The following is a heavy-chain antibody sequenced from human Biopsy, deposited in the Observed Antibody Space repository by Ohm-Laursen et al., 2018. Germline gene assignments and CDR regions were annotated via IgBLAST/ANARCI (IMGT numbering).Heavy chain of an antibody. CDR3: ARFIVPSLHCSNGVCPIRWFDP. Sequence: SDTLSLTCAVYGGTYSGYYWSWIRQPPGKGLEWIGEVHHDGRANYNPSLKSRVTISGDMSKKQFSLKLSGVTAADMAVYYCARFIVPSLHCSNGVCPIRWFDPWGQGTLVTVFS. D-gene: IGHD2-2*01. J-gene: IGHJ5*02. CDR2: VHHDGRA. CDR1: GGTYSGYY. V-gene: IGHV4-34*01.